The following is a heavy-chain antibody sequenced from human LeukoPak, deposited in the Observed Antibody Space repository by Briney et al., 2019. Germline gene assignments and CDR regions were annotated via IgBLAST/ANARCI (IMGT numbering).Heavy chain of an antibody. J-gene: IGHJ5*02. CDR2: INTNTGNP. CDR3: AREGYDFWSGYRIGGPNWFDP. D-gene: IGHD3-3*01. CDR1: GYTFTSYA. Sequence: GASVKVSCKASGYTFTSYAMNWVRQAPGQGLEWMGWINTNTGNPTYAQGFTGRFVFSLDTSVSTAYLQISSLKAEDTAVYYCAREGYDFWSGYRIGGPNWFDPWGQGTLVTVSS. V-gene: IGHV7-4-1*02.